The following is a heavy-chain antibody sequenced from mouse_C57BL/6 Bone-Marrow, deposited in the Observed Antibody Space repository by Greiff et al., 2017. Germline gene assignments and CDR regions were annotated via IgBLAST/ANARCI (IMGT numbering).Heavy chain of an antibody. CDR2: IYPGDGDT. Sequence: QVQLQQSGAELVKPEASVKISCKASGYAFSSYWMNWVKQRPGKGLEWIGQIYPGDGDTNYNGKFKGKATLTADKSSSTAYMQLSSLTSEDSAVYFCARWWYYVSSPYYFDYWGQGTTLTVSS. CDR3: ARWWYYVSSPYYFDY. V-gene: IGHV1-80*01. D-gene: IGHD1-1*01. CDR1: GYAFSSYW. J-gene: IGHJ2*01.